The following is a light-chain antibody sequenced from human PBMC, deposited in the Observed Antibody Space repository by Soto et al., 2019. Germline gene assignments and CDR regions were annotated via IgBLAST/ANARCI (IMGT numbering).Light chain of an antibody. CDR2: GAS. Sequence: IVLTQSPGTLSLSPGDRVTLCWRASQSVGSNLAWFQQKPGQAPRLLIYGASSRATGIPDRVSGSGSGTDFTLTISRLEPEDFAVYDGQQYGSSPSTFGQGTKVDIK. J-gene: IGKJ1*01. CDR3: QQYGSSPST. CDR1: QSVGSN. V-gene: IGKV3-20*01.